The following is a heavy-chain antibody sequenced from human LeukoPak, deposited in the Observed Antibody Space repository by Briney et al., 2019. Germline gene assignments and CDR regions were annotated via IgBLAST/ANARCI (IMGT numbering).Heavy chain of an antibody. V-gene: IGHV1-2*02. CDR1: GYTFTGYY. Sequence: GASVKVSCKASGYTFTGYYMHWVRQAPGQGLEWMGWINPNSGGTYYAQKFQGRVTMTRDTSISTAYMELSRLRSDDTAMYYCASPRGSGSYYNDFDYWGQGTLVTVSS. D-gene: IGHD3-10*01. CDR3: ASPRGSGSYYNDFDY. CDR2: INPNSGGT. J-gene: IGHJ4*02.